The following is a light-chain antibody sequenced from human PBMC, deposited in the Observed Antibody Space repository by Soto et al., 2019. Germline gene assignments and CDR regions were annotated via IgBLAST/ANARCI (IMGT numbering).Light chain of an antibody. J-gene: IGKJ2*01. Sequence: EIVLTQSPGTLSLSPGERATLSCRASQSVSSSYLAWYQQKPGQAPRLLIYGASSRATGIPDRFSGSGSGTDFTLTISRLEPEDFVVYYCQQYDSSPKMYTFGQGTKVEIK. CDR3: QQYDSSPKMYT. CDR2: GAS. CDR1: QSVSSSY. V-gene: IGKV3-20*01.